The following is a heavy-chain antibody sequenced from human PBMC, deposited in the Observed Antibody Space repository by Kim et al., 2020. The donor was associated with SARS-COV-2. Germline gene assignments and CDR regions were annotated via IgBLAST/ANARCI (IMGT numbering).Heavy chain of an antibody. CDR3: AGGRSGSGYELLLFY. CDR2: IIPIFGTA. Sequence: VKVSCKASGGTFSSYAISWVRQAPGQGLEWMGGIIPIFGTANYAQKFQGRVTITADESTSTAYMELSSLRSEDTAVYYCAGGRSGSGYELLLFYWGQGTLVTVSS. D-gene: IGHD5-12*01. J-gene: IGHJ4*02. CDR1: GGTFSSYA. V-gene: IGHV1-69*01.